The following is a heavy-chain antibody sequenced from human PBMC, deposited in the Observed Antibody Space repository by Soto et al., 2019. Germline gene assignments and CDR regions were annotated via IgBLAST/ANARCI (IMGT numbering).Heavy chain of an antibody. CDR2: IFHSGST. D-gene: IGHD2-2*01. CDR3: ARLFCSSSSCLTPSWFDP. CDR1: GGSISSNNW. V-gene: IGHV4-4*02. Sequence: QVQLQESGPGLVKPSGTLSLTCAVSGGSISSNNWWSWVRQAPGPGLEWIGVIFHSGSTNYNPSLKSRVTISVDKSKNQFSLKLSSVTAADTAMYYCARLFCSSSSCLTPSWFDPWGQGTLVTVSS. J-gene: IGHJ5*02.